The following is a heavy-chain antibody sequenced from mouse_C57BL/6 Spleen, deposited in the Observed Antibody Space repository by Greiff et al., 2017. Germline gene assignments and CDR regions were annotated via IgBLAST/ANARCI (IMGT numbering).Heavy chain of an antibody. J-gene: IGHJ2*01. D-gene: IGHD1-1*01. CDR3: ARSSSYFDY. CDR2: IYPGDGDT. Sequence: QVQLQQSGPELVKPGASVKISCKASGYAFSSSWMDWVKQRPGQGLEWIGRIYPGDGDTNYNGKFKGKATLTADKSSSTAYMQLSSLTSEDSAVYFCARSSSYFDYWGQGTTLTVSS. CDR1: GYAFSSSW. V-gene: IGHV1-82*01.